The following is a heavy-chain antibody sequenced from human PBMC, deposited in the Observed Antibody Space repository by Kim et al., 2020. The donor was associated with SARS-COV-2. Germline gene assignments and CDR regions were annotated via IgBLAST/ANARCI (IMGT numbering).Heavy chain of an antibody. Sequence: GGSLRLSCVGSGFALSDYAMHWVRQTPGKGLEWMALISFDGSNKYYADSMTGRFTISRDNSRNTLYLQVNSLTIEDTAVYYCARVPPGELLTAIPYWGQGTLVTVSS. V-gene: IGHV3-30*04. CDR3: ARVPPGELLTAIPY. CDR1: GFALSDYA. CDR2: ISFDGSNK. J-gene: IGHJ4*02. D-gene: IGHD2-21*02.